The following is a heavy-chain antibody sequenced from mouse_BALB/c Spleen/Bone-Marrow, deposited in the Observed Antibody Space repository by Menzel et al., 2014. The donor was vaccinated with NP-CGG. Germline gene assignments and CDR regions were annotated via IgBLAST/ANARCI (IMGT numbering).Heavy chain of an antibody. J-gene: IGHJ3*01. CDR3: AREGYGSSYGFAY. Sequence: EVQLQQSGPELVKPGASMKISCKASGYSFAGYTMNWVKQSHGKNLEWIGLINPYNGGSSYNQKFKGKATLTVDKSSSTAYMELLSLTSEYSAVYYCAREGYGSSYGFAYWGQGTLVTVSA. CDR2: INPYNGGS. D-gene: IGHD1-1*01. CDR1: GYSFAGYT. V-gene: IGHV1-31*01.